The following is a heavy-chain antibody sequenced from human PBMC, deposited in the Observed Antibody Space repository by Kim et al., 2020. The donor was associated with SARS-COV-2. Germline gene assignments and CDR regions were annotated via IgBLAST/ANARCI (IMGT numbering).Heavy chain of an antibody. CDR2: ISYDGSNK. CDR1: GFTFSSYA. D-gene: IGHD3-22*01. V-gene: IGHV3-30-3*01. J-gene: IGHJ4*02. CDR3: AREDYYDSSGALDY. Sequence: GGSLRLSCAASGFTFSSYAMHWVRQAPGKGLEWVAVISYDGSNKYYADSVKGRFTISRDNSKNTLYLQMNSLRAEDTAVYYCAREDYYDSSGALDYWGQGTLVTVSS.